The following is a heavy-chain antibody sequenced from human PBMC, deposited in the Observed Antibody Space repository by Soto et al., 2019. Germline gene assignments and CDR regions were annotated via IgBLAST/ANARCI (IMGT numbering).Heavy chain of an antibody. CDR1: GGSFNRHT. CDR2: IIPIFGTA. V-gene: IGHV1-69*01. Sequence: QVQLVQSGAEVRKLGSSVRVSCKASGGSFNRHTISWVRQAPGQGLEWMGGIIPIFGTANHAQKFQGRVTIIADESTSTVYMELSSLRSDDTAIYYCARGWGYDSTDYYYAYWGQGTLVIVSS. J-gene: IGHJ4*02. D-gene: IGHD3-22*01. CDR3: ARGWGYDSTDYYYAY.